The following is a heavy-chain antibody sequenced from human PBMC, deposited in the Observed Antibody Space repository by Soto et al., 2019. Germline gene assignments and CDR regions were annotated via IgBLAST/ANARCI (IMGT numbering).Heavy chain of an antibody. J-gene: IGHJ4*02. CDR1: GFTFSTFS. CDR2: ISGGGRPI. CDR3: ARDLGWAFDS. V-gene: IGHV3-48*02. Sequence: SLRLSCAASGFTFSTFSMNWVRQAPGRGLEWISYISGGGRPISYADSVKGRFTISRDNAKNSLYLQMDSLTDEDTAVYYCARDLGWAFDSWGQGTLVTVSS. D-gene: IGHD6-19*01.